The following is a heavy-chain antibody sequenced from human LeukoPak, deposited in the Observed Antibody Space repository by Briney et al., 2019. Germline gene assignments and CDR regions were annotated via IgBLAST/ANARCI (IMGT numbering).Heavy chain of an antibody. D-gene: IGHD6-19*01. Sequence: SVKVSCKASGGTFSSYAISWVRQAPGQGLEWMGGIIPIFGTANYAQKFQGRVTITADESTSTAYMELSSPRSEDTAVYYCARDGGRVGIAVAGSPPDYWGQGTLVTVSS. V-gene: IGHV1-69*01. CDR1: GGTFSSYA. CDR3: ARDGGRVGIAVAGSPPDY. J-gene: IGHJ4*02. CDR2: IIPIFGTA.